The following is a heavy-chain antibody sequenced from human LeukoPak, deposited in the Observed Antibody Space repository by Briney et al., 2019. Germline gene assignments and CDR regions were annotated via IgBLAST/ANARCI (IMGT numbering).Heavy chain of an antibody. J-gene: IGHJ6*02. V-gene: IGHV3-74*01. CDR3: ARDGSDYGDYYYYGMDV. CDR2: INSDGSST. CDR1: GFTFSSYW. Sequence: PGGSLRLSCAASGFTFSSYWMHWVRQAPGKGLVWVSRINSDGSSTSYADSVKGRFTISRDNAKNTLYLQMNSLRAEDTAVYYCARDGSDYGDYYYYGMDVWGQGTTVTVSS. D-gene: IGHD4-17*01.